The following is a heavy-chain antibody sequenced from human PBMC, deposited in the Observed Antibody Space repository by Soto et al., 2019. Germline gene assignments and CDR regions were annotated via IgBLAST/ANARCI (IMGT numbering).Heavy chain of an antibody. D-gene: IGHD2-21*02. CDR2: IAVRTNNYAT. V-gene: IGHV3-73*01. CDR1: GFSFSDSA. J-gene: IGHJ4*02. CDR3: LGGSDWTIFY. Sequence: EVQLVESGGGLVQPGGSLKLSCAASGFSFSDSAIYWVRQASGKGLEWLGRIAVRTNNYATIYGASVKGNFVISRDDSKNTVYLQMNSLNTDDAAVYYCLGGSDWTIFYWGQGTLVTVSS.